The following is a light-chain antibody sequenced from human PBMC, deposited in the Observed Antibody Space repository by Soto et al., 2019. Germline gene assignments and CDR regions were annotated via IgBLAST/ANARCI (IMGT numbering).Light chain of an antibody. CDR3: QPYNNWPLT. CDR2: DTS. J-gene: IGKJ4*01. CDR1: QRVDDSH. Sequence: EIVMTQSPATLSVSPGERATLSCRASQRVDDSHLAWYQLRPGQAPRLLIYDTSTRATGVPARFSGSRSGPEFTLTINSLQSEDFAIYYCQPYNNWPLTFGGGTKVDIK. V-gene: IGKV3-15*01.